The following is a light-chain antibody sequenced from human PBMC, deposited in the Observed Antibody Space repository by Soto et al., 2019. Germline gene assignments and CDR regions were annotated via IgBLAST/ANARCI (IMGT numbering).Light chain of an antibody. CDR3: QQYNNWPPIT. CDR1: QSVSSN. J-gene: IGKJ5*01. CDR2: GAP. Sequence: EIVMTQSPATLSVSPGERATLSCRASQSVSSNLAWYQQKPGQAPRLLIYGAPTRATGIPARFSGSGSGTEFTLTISSLHSEDFAVYYCQQYNNWPPITFSQGTRLEIK. V-gene: IGKV3D-15*01.